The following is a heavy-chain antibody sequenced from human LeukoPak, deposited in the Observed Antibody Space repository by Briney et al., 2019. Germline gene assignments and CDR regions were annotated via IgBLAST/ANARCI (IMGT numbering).Heavy chain of an antibody. CDR2: ISHSGST. CDR1: GGSISSHY. J-gene: IGHJ4*02. Sequence: PSETLSLTCTVTGGSISSHYWSWIRQPPGKGLEWIGYISHSGSTSYNSSLKRRVTISIDTSKNQFSLNLSSVTAADTAVYYCARRDTSTGIDFWGRGTLVTVSS. CDR3: ARRDTSTGIDF. V-gene: IGHV4-59*11. D-gene: IGHD5-18*01.